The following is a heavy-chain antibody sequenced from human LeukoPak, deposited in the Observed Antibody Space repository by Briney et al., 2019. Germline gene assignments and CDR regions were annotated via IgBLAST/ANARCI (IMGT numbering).Heavy chain of an antibody. Sequence: SETLSLTCNVSGDSISSRSYYWGWIRQPPGKGLEWIGSIYFSGSAHYNPSLKSRVTISVDTSKNQFSLKLSSVTAADTAVYYCARGRPHSSYGYYYYYMDVWGRGTTVTVSS. J-gene: IGHJ6*03. V-gene: IGHV4-39*01. D-gene: IGHD5-18*01. CDR2: IYFSGSA. CDR1: GDSISSRSYY. CDR3: ARGRPHSSYGYYYYYMDV.